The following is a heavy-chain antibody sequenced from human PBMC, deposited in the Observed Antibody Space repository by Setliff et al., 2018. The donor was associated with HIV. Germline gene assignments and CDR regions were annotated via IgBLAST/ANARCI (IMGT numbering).Heavy chain of an antibody. D-gene: IGHD6-19*01. J-gene: IGHJ6*03. CDR2: IVPIFGTA. CDR1: GGTFSSYA. V-gene: IGHV1-69*13. Sequence: SVKVSCKASGGTFSSYAISWVRQAPGQGLEWMGGIVPIFGTANYAQKFQGRVTITADESTSTAYMELSSLRSEDTAVYYCARSPGYSSGWTPGYYYYMDVWGKGTTVTVSS. CDR3: ARSPGYSSGWTPGYYYYMDV.